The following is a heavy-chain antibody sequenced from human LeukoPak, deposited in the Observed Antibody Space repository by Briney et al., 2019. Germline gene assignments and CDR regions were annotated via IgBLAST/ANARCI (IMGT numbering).Heavy chain of an antibody. CDR2: MRYDGSNK. V-gene: IGHV3-30*02. CDR1: GFSFSTYW. CDR3: AKGGGYGDYGHYYYYMDV. D-gene: IGHD4-17*01. Sequence: GGSLRLSCEVSGFSFSTYWMSWVRQAPGKGLEWVAFMRYDGSNKYYADSVKGRFTISRDNSKNTLYLQMNSLRAEDTAVYYCAKGGGYGDYGHYYYYMDVWGKGTTVTVSS. J-gene: IGHJ6*03.